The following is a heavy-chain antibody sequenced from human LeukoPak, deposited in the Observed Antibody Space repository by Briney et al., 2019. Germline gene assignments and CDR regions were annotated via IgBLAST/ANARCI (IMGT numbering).Heavy chain of an antibody. CDR2: VYRTGST. D-gene: IGHD3-22*01. V-gene: IGHV4-38-2*01. J-gene: IGHJ4*02. Sequence: SVTLSLTCAVSGYSLSSGYYWGWIRQPPGTGLEWNGSVYRTGSTYYDPSLTTRVTISLDTSKNQFSLMLSSVTAADTAVYYCASHYYDGSGYLFDSWGRGSLVTVSS. CDR3: ASHYYDGSGYLFDS. CDR1: GYSLSSGYY.